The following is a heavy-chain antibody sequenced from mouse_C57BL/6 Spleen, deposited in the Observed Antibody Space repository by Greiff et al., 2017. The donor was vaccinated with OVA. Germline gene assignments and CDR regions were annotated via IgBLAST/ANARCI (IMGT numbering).Heavy chain of an antibody. D-gene: IGHD3-1*01. CDR1: GYTFTSYW. J-gene: IGHJ2*01. CDR2: IDPSDSYT. V-gene: IGHV1-50*01. CDR3: ARSGGFDY. Sequence: VQLQQPGAELVKPGASVKLSCKASGYTFTSYWMQWVKQRPGQGLEWIGEIDPSDSYTNYNQKFKGKATLTVDTSSSTAYMQLSSLTSEDSAVYYRARSGGFDYWGQGTTLTVSS.